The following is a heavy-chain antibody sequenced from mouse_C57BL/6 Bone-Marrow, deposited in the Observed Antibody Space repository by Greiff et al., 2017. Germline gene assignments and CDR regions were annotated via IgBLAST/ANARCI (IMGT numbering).Heavy chain of an antibody. V-gene: IGHV5-4*01. D-gene: IGHD1-1*01. CDR1: GFTFSSYA. CDR2: ISDGGSYT. J-gene: IGHJ4*01. Sequence: EVKLVESGGGLVKPGGSLKLSCAASGFTFSSYAMSWVRQTPEKRLEWVATISDGGSYTYYPDNVKGRFTISRDNAKNNLYLQMSHLKSEDTAMYYCARDRRTVVAMDYWGQGTSVTVSS. CDR3: ARDRRTVVAMDY.